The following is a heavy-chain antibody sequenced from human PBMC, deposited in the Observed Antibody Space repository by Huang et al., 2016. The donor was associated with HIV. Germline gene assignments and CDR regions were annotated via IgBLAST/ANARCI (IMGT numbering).Heavy chain of an antibody. CDR1: GFNFLTYA. V-gene: IGHV1-3*01. Sequence: QVQLVQSGAEVEKPGASVNLSCKACGFNFLTYALHWVRQAPGQRLEWMGRINGDGLKKYAQKLQCRVTITRDRSASTVYVDFKSLTYEDTAVYYCARDKEAGTPFFDPWGQGTLVTVSS. J-gene: IGHJ5*02. CDR2: INGDGLK. CDR3: ARDKEAGTPFFDP. D-gene: IGHD6-19*01.